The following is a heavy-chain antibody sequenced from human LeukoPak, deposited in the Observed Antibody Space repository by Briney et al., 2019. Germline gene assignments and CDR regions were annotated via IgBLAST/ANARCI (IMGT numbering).Heavy chain of an antibody. CDR1: GGSISSFY. J-gene: IGHJ3*02. Sequence: SETLSLTCTVSGGSISSFYWSWIWQPAGKGLEWVGRIYAGGSTSENTNYNPSLKSRIIISVDKSKNQFSLNLTSVTAADTAVYYCARVEMSSSWAFDIWGQGTMVTVSA. D-gene: IGHD5-24*01. CDR2: IYAGGSTSENT. V-gene: IGHV4-4*07. CDR3: ARVEMSSSWAFDI.